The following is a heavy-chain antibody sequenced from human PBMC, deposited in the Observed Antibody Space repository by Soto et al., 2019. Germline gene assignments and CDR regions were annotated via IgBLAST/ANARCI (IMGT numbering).Heavy chain of an antibody. CDR3: ARDRNAATVVTPPYAFDI. V-gene: IGHV4-30-4*01. CDR1: GGSISSGDYY. D-gene: IGHD4-17*01. CDR2: IYYSGST. Sequence: SETLSLTCTVSGGSISSGDYYWSWIRQPPGKGLEWIGYIYYSGSTYYNPSLKSRVTISVDTSKNQFSLKLSSVTAADTAVYYCARDRNAATVVTPPYAFDIWGQGTMVTVSS. J-gene: IGHJ3*02.